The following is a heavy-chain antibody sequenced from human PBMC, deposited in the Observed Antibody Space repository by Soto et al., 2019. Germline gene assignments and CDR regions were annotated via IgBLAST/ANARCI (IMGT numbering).Heavy chain of an antibody. CDR2: ISGSGGST. Sequence: GGLRRVYYAASGFTFSNYAMSWVRQAPGKGLEWVSAISGSGGSTYYADSVKGRFTISRDNSKNTLYLQMNSLRAEDTAVYYCAKHPNVWPTAFDIWGQGTMVTVSS. CDR3: AKHPNVWPTAFDI. D-gene: IGHD3-16*01. J-gene: IGHJ3*02. CDR1: GFTFSNYA. V-gene: IGHV3-23*01.